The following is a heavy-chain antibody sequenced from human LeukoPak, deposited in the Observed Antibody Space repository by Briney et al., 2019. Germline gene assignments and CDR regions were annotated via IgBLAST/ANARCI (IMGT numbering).Heavy chain of an antibody. D-gene: IGHD5-18*01. CDR2: IRYDGSKK. CDR1: GFTFSNYG. V-gene: IGHV3-33*01. CDR3: ARTGDTERFDY. Sequence: PGRSLGLSCAASGFTFSNYGMHWVRQAPGKGLEWVALIRYDGSKKDYADSVKGRFTISRDNSKNTLHLQMNSLRAEDTAVYYCARTGDTERFDYWGQGTLVTVSS. J-gene: IGHJ4*02.